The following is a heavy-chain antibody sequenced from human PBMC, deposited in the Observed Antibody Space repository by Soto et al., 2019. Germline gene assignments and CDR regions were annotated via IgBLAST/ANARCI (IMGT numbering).Heavy chain of an antibody. CDR1: GVSISSYY. V-gene: IGHV4-59*01. CDR2: IYYSGST. D-gene: IGHD2-15*01. CDR3: ARGSGGRDS. Sequence: SETLSLTCTVSGVSISSYYWSWIRQPPGKGLEWIGYIYYSGSTNYNPSLKSRVTISVDTSKNQFSLKLSSVTAADTAVYYCARGSGGRDSWGQGTLVTVSS. J-gene: IGHJ5*01.